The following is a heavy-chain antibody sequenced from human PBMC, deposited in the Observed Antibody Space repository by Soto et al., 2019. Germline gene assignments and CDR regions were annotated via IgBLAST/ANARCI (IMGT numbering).Heavy chain of an antibody. Sequence: QVQLVQSGAEVKKPGPSVKVSCKASGGTFSSYAISWVRQAPGQGLEWMGGIIPIFGTANYAQKFQGRVTITADESTSTAYMELSSLRSEDTAVYYCARDLKRYYDSSGYGYYYYGMDVWGQGTTVTVSS. CDR2: IIPIFGTA. V-gene: IGHV1-69*01. CDR3: ARDLKRYYDSSGYGYYYYGMDV. D-gene: IGHD3-22*01. J-gene: IGHJ6*02. CDR1: GGTFSSYA.